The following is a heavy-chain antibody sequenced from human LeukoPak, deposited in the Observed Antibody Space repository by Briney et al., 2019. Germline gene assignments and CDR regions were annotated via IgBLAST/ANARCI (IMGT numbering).Heavy chain of an antibody. Sequence: PGGSLRLSCAASGFILATSGMNWVRRAPGKGLEWLAYVSDTGQSIYYAHCVRGRFTISRDNSKNTLYLQMNSLRAEDTAVYCCARGGVTRGYYYYGMDVWGQGTTVTVSS. D-gene: IGHD2-21*02. CDR2: VSDTGQSI. V-gene: IGHV3-48*01. CDR3: ARGGVTRGYYYYGMDV. CDR1: GFILATSG. J-gene: IGHJ6*02.